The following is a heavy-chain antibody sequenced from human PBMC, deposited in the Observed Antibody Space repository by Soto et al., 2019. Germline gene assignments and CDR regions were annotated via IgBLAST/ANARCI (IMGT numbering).Heavy chain of an antibody. CDR1: GYTFTSYG. J-gene: IGHJ4*02. Sequence: ASVKVSCKASGYTFTSYGISWVRQAPGQGLEWMGWISAYNGNTNYAQKLQDRVTMTTDTSTTTAYMELRNLRSDDTAVYYCARWERTPYYFVDYWGQGTLVTVSS. V-gene: IGHV1-18*01. CDR3: ARWERTPYYFVDY. D-gene: IGHD1-26*01. CDR2: ISAYNGNT.